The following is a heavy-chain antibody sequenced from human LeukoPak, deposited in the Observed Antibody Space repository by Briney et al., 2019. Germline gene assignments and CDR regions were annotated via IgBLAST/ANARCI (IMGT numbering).Heavy chain of an antibody. V-gene: IGHV1-3*01. Sequence: ASVTVSCKASGYTFTSYAMHWVRQAPGQRLEWMGWINAGNGNTKYSQKFQGRVTITRDTSASTAYMELSSLRSEDTAVYYCARDGDPLWFGELLNWFDPWGQGTLVTVSS. CDR1: GYTFTSYA. CDR3: ARDGDPLWFGELLNWFDP. CDR2: INAGNGNT. D-gene: IGHD3-10*01. J-gene: IGHJ5*02.